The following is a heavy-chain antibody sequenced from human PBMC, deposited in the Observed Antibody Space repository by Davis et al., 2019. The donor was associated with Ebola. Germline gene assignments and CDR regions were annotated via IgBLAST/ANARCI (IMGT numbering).Heavy chain of an antibody. Sequence: ASVKVSCKASGGTFSSYAISWVRQAPGQGLEWMGWINPNSGGTNYAQKFQGWVTMTRDTSISTAYLQWSSLKASDTAMYYCARCLWRSSWLSSAFDIWGQGTMVTVSS. CDR1: GGTFSSYA. CDR3: ARCLWRSSWLSSAFDI. V-gene: IGHV1-2*04. CDR2: INPNSGGT. J-gene: IGHJ3*02. D-gene: IGHD6-13*01.